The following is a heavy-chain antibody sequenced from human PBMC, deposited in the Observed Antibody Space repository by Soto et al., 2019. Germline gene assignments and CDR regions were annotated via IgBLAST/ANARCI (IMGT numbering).Heavy chain of an antibody. V-gene: IGHV1-3*01. D-gene: IGHD3-22*01. CDR1: GYTFTSYA. J-gene: IGHJ3*02. CDR3: ATDVSSGYYSSERSVAFDI. CDR2: INAGNGNT. Sequence: ASVKVSCKASGYTFTSYAMHWVRQAPGQRLEWMGWINAGNGNTKYSQKFQGRVTMTEDTSTDTAYMELSSLRSEDTAVYYCATDVSSGYYSSERSVAFDIWGQGTMVTVSS.